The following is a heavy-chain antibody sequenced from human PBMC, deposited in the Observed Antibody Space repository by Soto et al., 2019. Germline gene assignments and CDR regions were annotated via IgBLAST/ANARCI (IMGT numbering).Heavy chain of an antibody. CDR2: IYNSGST. D-gene: IGHD5-12*01. CDR3: VRILDIARTGFDY. CDR1: GGSISSYY. V-gene: IGHV4-59*01. J-gene: IGHJ4*01. Sequence: PSETLSLTCTVSGGSISSYYWSWIRQPPGKGLEWIAYIYNSGSTNYNPSLKSRVTISVNRSKNQFSLKLSSVTAADTDVYYCVRILDIARTGFDYSGQGTLLTVSS.